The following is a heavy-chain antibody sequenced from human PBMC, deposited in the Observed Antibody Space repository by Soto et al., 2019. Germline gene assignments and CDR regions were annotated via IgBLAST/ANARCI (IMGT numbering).Heavy chain of an antibody. CDR1: GYTFTGYY. D-gene: IGHD2-15*01. V-gene: IGHV1-2*04. Sequence: ASVKVSCKASGYTFTGYYMHWVRQAPGQGLEWMGWINPNSGGTNYAQKFQGWVTMTRDTSISTAYMELSRLRSDDTAVYYCATRLRYGDNYYGMDVWGQGTTVTVSS. CDR3: ATRLRYGDNYYGMDV. J-gene: IGHJ6*02. CDR2: INPNSGGT.